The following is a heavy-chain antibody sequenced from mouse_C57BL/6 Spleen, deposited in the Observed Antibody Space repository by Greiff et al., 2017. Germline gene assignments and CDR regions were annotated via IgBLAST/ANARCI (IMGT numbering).Heavy chain of an antibody. J-gene: IGHJ2*01. V-gene: IGHV1-52*01. CDR1: GYTFTSYW. Sequence: VQLQQPGAELVRPGSSVKLSCKASGYTFTSYWMHWVKQRPIQGLEWIGNIDPSDSETHYNQKFKDKATLTVDKSSSTAYMPLSSLTSEDSAVYYCARKNYGYDGGYYFDYWGQGTTLTVSS. CDR2: IDPSDSET. CDR3: ARKNYGYDGGYYFDY. D-gene: IGHD2-2*01.